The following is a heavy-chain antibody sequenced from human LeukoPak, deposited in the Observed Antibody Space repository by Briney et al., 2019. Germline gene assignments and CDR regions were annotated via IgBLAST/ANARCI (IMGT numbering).Heavy chain of an antibody. CDR1: GSTFSSYG. CDR2: IRYDGSNK. J-gene: IGHJ4*02. CDR3: AKDQYSSSWYYFDY. V-gene: IGHV3-30*02. Sequence: GGSLRLSCAASGSTFSSYGMHWVRQAPGKGLEWVAFIRYDGSNKYYADSVKGRFTISRDNSKNTLYLQMNSLRAEDTAVYYCAKDQYSSSWYYFDYWGQGTLVTVSS. D-gene: IGHD6-13*01.